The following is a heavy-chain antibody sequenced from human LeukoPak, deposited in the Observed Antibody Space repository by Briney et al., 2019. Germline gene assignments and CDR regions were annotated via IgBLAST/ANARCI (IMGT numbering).Heavy chain of an antibody. D-gene: IGHD2-15*01. CDR1: GFSFSSFW. Sequence: PGGSLRLSCVASGFSFSSFWMTWVRQAPGKGPEWVADLSYDGSKKYYADSVKGRFTISRDNSKNTLYLQMNSLRAEDTAVYYCAKDLRDIEVVVAAKSHWGQGTLVTVSS. CDR2: LSYDGSKK. J-gene: IGHJ4*02. V-gene: IGHV3-30*18. CDR3: AKDLRDIEVVVAAKSH.